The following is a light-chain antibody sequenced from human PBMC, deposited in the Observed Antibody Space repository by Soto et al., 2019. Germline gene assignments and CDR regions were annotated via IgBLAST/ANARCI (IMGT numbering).Light chain of an antibody. CDR2: EVS. V-gene: IGLV2-14*01. CDR3: NSYTNATALEV. CDR1: SSDVGGYKY. Sequence: QSALTQPASVSGSLGQSITISCTGTSSDVGGYKYVSWYQQHPGKAPKLIIYEVSNRPSGVSDRFSASKSGNTASLTTSGLQAVDEADYYCNSYTNATALEVFGTGTKVTVL. J-gene: IGLJ1*01.